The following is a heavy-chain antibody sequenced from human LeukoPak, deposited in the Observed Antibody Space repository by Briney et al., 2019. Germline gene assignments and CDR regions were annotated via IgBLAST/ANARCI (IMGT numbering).Heavy chain of an antibody. V-gene: IGHV1-2*02. CDR2: INPNSGGT. D-gene: IGHD2-2*01. Sequence: ASVKVSCKGSGYTFTGYYMHWVRQAPGQGLEWMGWINPNSGGTNCAQKFQGRVTMTRDTSISTAYMELSRLRSDDTAVYYCARGTKFSTFDIVVVPFDYWGQGTLVTVSS. CDR3: ARGTKFSTFDIVVVPFDY. CDR1: GYTFTGYY. J-gene: IGHJ4*02.